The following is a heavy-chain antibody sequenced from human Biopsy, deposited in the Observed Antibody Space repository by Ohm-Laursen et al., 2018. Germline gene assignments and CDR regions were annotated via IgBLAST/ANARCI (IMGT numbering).Heavy chain of an antibody. CDR2: VYYTGST. V-gene: IGHV4-59*01. J-gene: IGHJ2*01. Sequence: SQPLSLTCTVSGDSISSYYWSWIRQPPGKGLQWIGYVYYTGSTDYNPSLQSRVTISVDTSKNHFSLRLRSVTPADTAICYCARDRGYYSDRTVPGYFDLWGRGTLVTVSS. CDR1: GDSISSYY. CDR3: ARDRGYYSDRTVPGYFDL. D-gene: IGHD3-22*01.